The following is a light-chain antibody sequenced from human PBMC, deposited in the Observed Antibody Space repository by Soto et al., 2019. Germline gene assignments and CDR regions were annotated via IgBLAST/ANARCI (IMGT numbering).Light chain of an antibody. V-gene: IGKV1-27*01. CDR2: CAS. CDR1: QDISVY. CDR3: QQFNTAPLT. J-gene: IGKJ5*01. Sequence: DIQMTQSPSSLSASVGDRVTITCRASQDISVYLAWYQHKPGKVPKLLIYCASILQPGVPSRFSGSGSGTDFTLTISSLQPEDVATYYCQQFNTAPLTFGQGTRLEIK.